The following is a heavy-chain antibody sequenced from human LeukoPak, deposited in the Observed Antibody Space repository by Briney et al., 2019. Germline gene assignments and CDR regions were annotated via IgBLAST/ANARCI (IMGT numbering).Heavy chain of an antibody. CDR1: GFTFSSYA. CDR2: ISYDGSNK. CDR3: VGTPYYDSSGYYFY. Sequence: GRSLRLSCAASGFTFSSYAMHWVRQAPGKGLEWVAVISYDGSNKYYADSVKGRFTISRDNSKNTLYLQINSLRAEDTAVYYCVGTPYYDSSGYYFYWGQGTLVTVSS. J-gene: IGHJ4*02. D-gene: IGHD3-22*01. V-gene: IGHV3-30-3*01.